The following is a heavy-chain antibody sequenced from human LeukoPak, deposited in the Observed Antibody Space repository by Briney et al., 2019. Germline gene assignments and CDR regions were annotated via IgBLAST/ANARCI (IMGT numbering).Heavy chain of an antibody. D-gene: IGHD1-14*01. V-gene: IGHV4-31*03. Sequence: PSETLSLTCTVSGGSISSGGYYWSWIRQHPGKGLGWIGYIYDSGSTYYNPSLKSRVTISLDTSKNQFSLKLSSVTAADTAVYYCARDRYYYGMDVWGQGTTVTVSS. CDR1: GGSISSGGYY. CDR3: ARDRYYYGMDV. CDR2: IYDSGST. J-gene: IGHJ6*02.